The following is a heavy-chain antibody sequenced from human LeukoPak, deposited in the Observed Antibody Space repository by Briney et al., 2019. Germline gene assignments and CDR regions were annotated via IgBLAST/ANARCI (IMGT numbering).Heavy chain of an antibody. J-gene: IGHJ4*02. V-gene: IGHV3-21*01. CDR3: ARDAAEDIAVAGY. CDR1: GFTFSSYS. CDR2: ISSSSSYI. D-gene: IGHD6-19*01. Sequence: GRSLRLSCAASGFTFSSYSMNWVRQAPGKGLEWVSSISSSSSYIYYADSVKGRFTISRDNAKNSLYLQMNSLRAEDTAVYYCARDAAEDIAVAGYWGQGTLVTVSS.